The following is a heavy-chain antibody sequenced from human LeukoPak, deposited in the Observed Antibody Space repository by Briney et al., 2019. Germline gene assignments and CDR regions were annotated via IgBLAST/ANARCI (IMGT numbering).Heavy chain of an antibody. CDR2: IYSGGST. D-gene: IGHD2-21*02. J-gene: IGHJ4*02. CDR3: AKDHCGGDCSVFDY. Sequence: GGSLRLSCAASGFTVSSNDMSWVRQAPGKGLECISVIYSGGSTDYADSVKGRLTISRDNSKNTLYLQMNSLRAEDTAVYYCAKDHCGGDCSVFDYWGQGTLVTVSS. CDR1: GFTVSSND. V-gene: IGHV3-53*01.